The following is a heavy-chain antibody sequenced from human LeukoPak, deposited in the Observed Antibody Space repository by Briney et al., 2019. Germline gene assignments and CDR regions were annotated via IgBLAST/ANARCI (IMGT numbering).Heavy chain of an antibody. D-gene: IGHD3-10*01. CDR3: AGSYYNGPFDY. Sequence: SVKVSCKASGGTFSSYAISWVRQDPGEGLEWMGGIIPIFGTANYAQKFQGRVTITADESTSTAYMELSSLRSEDTAVYYCAGSYYNGPFDYWGQGTLVTVSS. J-gene: IGHJ4*02. CDR1: GGTFSSYA. V-gene: IGHV1-69*13. CDR2: IIPIFGTA.